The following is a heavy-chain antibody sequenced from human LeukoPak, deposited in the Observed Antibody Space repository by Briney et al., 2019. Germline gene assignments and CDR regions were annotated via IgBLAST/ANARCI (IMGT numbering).Heavy chain of an antibody. Sequence: PGGSLRLSCAASGFSVSNNYMSWVRQAPGKGLEWVSAIYSGGSTYHADSVKGRFTISRDNSKNTLYLQMNSLRAEDTAVYYCARAYGYSFGLPGDYWGQGTLVTVCS. CDR1: GFSVSNNY. J-gene: IGHJ4*02. CDR3: ARAYGYSFGLPGDY. D-gene: IGHD5-18*01. CDR2: IYSGGST. V-gene: IGHV3-53*01.